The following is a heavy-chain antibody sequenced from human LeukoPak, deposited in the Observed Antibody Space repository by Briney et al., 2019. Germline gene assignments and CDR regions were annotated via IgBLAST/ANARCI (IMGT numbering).Heavy chain of an antibody. Sequence: GESLKISCKGSGYSFTNYWIGWVRQMPGKGLEWMGIIFPGDSDIRYSPSFQGQVTISADKSISTAYLQWSSLKASDTAMYYCARDTAMVTSTSYFDYWGQGTLVTVSS. CDR1: GYSFTNYW. CDR2: IFPGDSDI. CDR3: ARDTAMVTSTSYFDY. J-gene: IGHJ4*02. D-gene: IGHD5-18*01. V-gene: IGHV5-51*01.